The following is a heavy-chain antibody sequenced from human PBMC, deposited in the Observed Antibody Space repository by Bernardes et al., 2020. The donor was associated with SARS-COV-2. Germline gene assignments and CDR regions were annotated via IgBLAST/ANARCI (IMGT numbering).Heavy chain of an antibody. Sequence: GGSLSHSCAASGFTFSAYWMSWVRPAPGKGVEWVAHIKEDGSEQYYADSVKGRFTISRDGAKNSLYLQMNSLRAEDTAVYHCARGPGDFDGSDMWGQGTMVTVS. J-gene: IGHJ3*02. CDR3: ARGPGDFDGSDM. CDR2: IKEDGSEQ. D-gene: IGHD4-17*01. CDR1: GFTFSAYW. V-gene: IGHV3-7*02.